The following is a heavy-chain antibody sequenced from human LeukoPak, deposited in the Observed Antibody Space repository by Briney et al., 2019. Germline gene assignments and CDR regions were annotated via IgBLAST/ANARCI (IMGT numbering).Heavy chain of an antibody. J-gene: IGHJ4*02. CDR3: ARVGDCDYVWGSYLDY. V-gene: IGHV3-48*03. CDR1: GFTFSSYE. D-gene: IGHD3-16*02. CDR2: ISSSGSTI. Sequence: PGGSLRLSCAASGFTFSSYEMNWVRQAPGKGLEWVSYISSSGSTIYYADSVKGRFTISRDNAKNSLYLQMNSLRAEDTAVYYCARVGDCDYVWGSYLDYWGQGTLVTVSS.